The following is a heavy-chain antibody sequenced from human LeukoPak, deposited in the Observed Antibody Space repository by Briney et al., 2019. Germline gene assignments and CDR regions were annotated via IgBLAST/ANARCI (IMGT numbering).Heavy chain of an antibody. CDR1: GYTFTTYP. D-gene: IGHD6-13*01. J-gene: IGHJ5*02. CDR2: INTNTGNP. CDR3: ARGIHSSSWQGVDWFDP. Sequence: ASVKVSCKASGYTFTTYPMNWVRQAPGQGLEWMGWINTNTGNPTYAQGFTGRFVFSLDTSVSTAYLQISSLKAEDTAVHYCARGIHSSSWQGVDWFDPWGQGTLVTVSS. V-gene: IGHV7-4-1*02.